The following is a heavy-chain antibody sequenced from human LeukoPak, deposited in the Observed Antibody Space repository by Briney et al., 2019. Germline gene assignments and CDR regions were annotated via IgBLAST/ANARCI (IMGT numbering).Heavy chain of an antibody. CDR3: ARDIPTVASQAAFDS. Sequence: ASVKVSCKASGGTFSSYAISWVRQAPGQGLEWMGGIIPIFGTANYAQKFQGRVTITADESTSTAYMELSSLRSEDTAVYYCARDIPTVASQAAFDSWGQGTMVTVSS. J-gene: IGHJ3*02. CDR1: GGTFSSYA. CDR2: IIPIFGTA. D-gene: IGHD2-21*01. V-gene: IGHV1-69*13.